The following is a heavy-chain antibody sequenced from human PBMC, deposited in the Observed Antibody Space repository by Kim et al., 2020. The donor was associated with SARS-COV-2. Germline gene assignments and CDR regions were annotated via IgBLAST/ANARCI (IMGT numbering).Heavy chain of an antibody. J-gene: IGHJ6*02. CDR2: IWYDGSNK. V-gene: IGHV3-33*01. CDR3: ARSGYGDYGRGMDV. Sequence: GGSLRLSCAASGFTFSSYGMHWVRQAPGKGLKWVAVIWYDGSNKYYADSVKGRFTISRDNSKNTLYLQMNSLRAEDTAVYYCARSGYGDYGRGMDVWGQGTTVTVSS. D-gene: IGHD4-17*01. CDR1: GFTFSSYG.